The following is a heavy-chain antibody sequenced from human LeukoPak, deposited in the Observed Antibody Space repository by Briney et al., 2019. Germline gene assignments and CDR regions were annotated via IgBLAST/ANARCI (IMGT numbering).Heavy chain of an antibody. J-gene: IGHJ3*02. CDR1: GYTFTSYA. CDR3: ETIAVAGTDAFDI. CDR2: INTNTGNP. D-gene: IGHD6-19*01. Sequence: ASVKVTCKTSGYTFTSYAMNWVRQAPGQGLEWMGWINTNTGNPTYAQGFTGQFVFSLDTSVSTAYLEISGLKAEDTAVYYCETIAVAGTDAFDIWGQGTMVTVSS. V-gene: IGHV7-4-1*02.